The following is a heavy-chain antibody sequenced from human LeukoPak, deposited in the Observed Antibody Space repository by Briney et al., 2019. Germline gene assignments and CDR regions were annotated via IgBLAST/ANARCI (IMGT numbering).Heavy chain of an antibody. CDR2: MNPNSGNT. CDR1: GYTFTSYD. V-gene: IGHV1-8*01. D-gene: IGHD3-22*01. CDR3: ARGLRDSSGREYFQH. J-gene: IGHJ1*01. Sequence: ASVTVSFKASGYTFTSYDISWVRQAAGQGRDWMGWMNPNSGNTGYAQKFKGRVTMTGNTSINTAYMELSSLRSEDTAVYYCARGLRDSSGREYFQHWGQGTLVTVSA.